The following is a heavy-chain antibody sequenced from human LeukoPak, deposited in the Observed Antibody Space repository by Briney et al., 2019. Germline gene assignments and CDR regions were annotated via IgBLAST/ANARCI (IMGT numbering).Heavy chain of an antibody. CDR1: GYTFTSYG. CDR3: ARGRVAAAGTDWFDP. V-gene: IGHV1-18*01. CDR2: ISAYNGNT. J-gene: IGHJ5*02. D-gene: IGHD6-13*01. Sequence: ASVKVSCKASGYTFTSYGISWVRQAPGQGLEWMGWISAYNGNTNYAQKFQGRVTMTRDMSTSTVYMELSSLRSEDTAVYYCARGRVAAAGTDWFDPWGQGTLVTVSS.